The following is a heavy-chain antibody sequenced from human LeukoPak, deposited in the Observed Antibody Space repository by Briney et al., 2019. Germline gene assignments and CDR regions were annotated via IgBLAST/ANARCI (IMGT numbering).Heavy chain of an antibody. CDR1: VFTFSSYS. CDR3: ARNNGMDV. J-gene: IGHJ6*02. V-gene: IGHV3-7*03. CDR2: VNRDGSET. Sequence: GGSLRLSCAASVFTFSSYSMNWVRQAPGRGPEWVANVNRDGSETYYLDSVKGRFTISKDNAKNSLYLQMNSLRAGDTALYHCARNNGMDVWGQGTTVIVSS.